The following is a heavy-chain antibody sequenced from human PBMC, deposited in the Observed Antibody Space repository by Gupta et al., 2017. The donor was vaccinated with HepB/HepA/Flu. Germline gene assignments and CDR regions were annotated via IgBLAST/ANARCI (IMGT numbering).Heavy chain of an antibody. CDR1: GFRFSSSW. J-gene: IGHJ5*02. CDR2: IIADGSAT. D-gene: IGHD2-15*01. V-gene: IGHV3-74*01. Sequence: EVQLVESGGGLVQPGGSLRLSCAASGFRFSSSWIHWVRQAPGKGLVWVAHIIADGSATGYADSVKGRFTISRDNAENTLFLQMNSLRAEDTAVYYCARDLRHCSGGSCSWGQGTLVTVSS. CDR3: ARDLRHCSGGSCS.